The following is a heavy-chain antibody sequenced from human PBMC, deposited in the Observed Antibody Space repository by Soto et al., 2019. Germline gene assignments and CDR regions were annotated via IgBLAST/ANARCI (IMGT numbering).Heavy chain of an antibody. Sequence: SETLSLTCAVYGGSFCGYYWIWIRQPPGKGLEWIGEINHSGSTNYNPSLRSRVAISVDTSKNQFSLKLSSVTAADTAVYYCARGLSSTSYGDYMDVWGKGTTVTVS. CDR1: GGSFCGYY. CDR3: ARGLSSTSYGDYMDV. V-gene: IGHV4-34*01. CDR2: INHSGST. D-gene: IGHD2-2*01. J-gene: IGHJ6*03.